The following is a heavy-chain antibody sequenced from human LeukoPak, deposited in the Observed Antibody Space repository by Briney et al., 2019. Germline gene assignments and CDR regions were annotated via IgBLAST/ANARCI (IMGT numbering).Heavy chain of an antibody. D-gene: IGHD3-9*01. Sequence: GGSLRLSCAASGFTFSSFWIHWVSQVPGKGMVWVSRINSDGFSTSYADSVKGRFTISRDNAKNTLYLQMNSLRAEDTAVYYCGRELDWLPTLDYWGQGTLVTVSS. J-gene: IGHJ4*02. V-gene: IGHV3-74*01. CDR2: INSDGFST. CDR3: GRELDWLPTLDY. CDR1: GFTFSSFW.